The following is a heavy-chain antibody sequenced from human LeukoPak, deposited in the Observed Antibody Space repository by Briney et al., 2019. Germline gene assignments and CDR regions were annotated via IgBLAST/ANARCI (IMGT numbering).Heavy chain of an antibody. V-gene: IGHV3-48*03. CDR2: ISSSGSTI. J-gene: IGHJ5*02. D-gene: IGHD3-10*01. CDR3: ARDPRWFGELLPNWFDP. Sequence: GGSLRLSCAASGFTFSSYEMNWVRLAPGKGLEWVSYISSSGSTIYYADSVKGRFTISRDNAKNSLYLQMNSLRAEDTAVYYCARDPRWFGELLPNWFDPWGQGTLVTVSS. CDR1: GFTFSSYE.